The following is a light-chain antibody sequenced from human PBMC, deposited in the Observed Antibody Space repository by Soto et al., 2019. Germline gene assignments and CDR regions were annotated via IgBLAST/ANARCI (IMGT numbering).Light chain of an antibody. J-gene: IGKJ4*01. CDR3: QPLNSYPIT. Sequence: DIQLTQSPSFRSASVGDRVTITCRASQGISYYLAWYQQKPGKAPKLLIYVASTLQSGVPSRFSGSGSVTEFTLHISRPEPEAFATYYCQPLNSYPITFGGGTTGEI. V-gene: IGKV1-9*01. CDR2: VAS. CDR1: QGISYY.